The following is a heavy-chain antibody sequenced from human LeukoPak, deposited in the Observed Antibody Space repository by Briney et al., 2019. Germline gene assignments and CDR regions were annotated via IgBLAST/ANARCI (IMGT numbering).Heavy chain of an antibody. J-gene: IGHJ5*02. CDR3: ARTPHLAPGGWFDP. V-gene: IGHV1-18*01. D-gene: IGHD1-26*01. Sequence: ASVKVSCKASGYTFTSYGISWVRQAPGQGLEWIGWISAYNGNTNYAQKLQGRVTMTTDTSTSTAYMELRSLRSDDTAVYYCARTPHLAPGGWFDPWGQGTLVTVSS. CDR2: ISAYNGNT. CDR1: GYTFTSYG.